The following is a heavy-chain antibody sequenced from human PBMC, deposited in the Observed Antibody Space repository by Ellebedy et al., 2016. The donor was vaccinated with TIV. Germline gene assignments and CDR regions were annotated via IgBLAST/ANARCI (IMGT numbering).Heavy chain of an antibody. CDR3: ARDRATVATPYFDY. D-gene: IGHD4-17*01. CDR2: INLNSGGT. V-gene: IGHV1-2*04. J-gene: IGHJ4*02. CDR1: GYTFTGHY. Sequence: AASVKVSCKASGYTFTGHYMQWVRQAPGQGLEWMGWINLNSGGTNYAQKFQGWVTMTRDTSISTAYLELRRLRSDDTAVYYCARDRATVATPYFDYWGQGTLVTVSS.